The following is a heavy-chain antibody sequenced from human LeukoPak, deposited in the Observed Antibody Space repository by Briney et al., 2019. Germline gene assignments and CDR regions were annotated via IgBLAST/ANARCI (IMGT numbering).Heavy chain of an antibody. CDR1: GFNFSNYA. V-gene: IGHV3-23*01. CDR3: ANRPTAGRDDFDI. CDR2: ISGSGGNT. J-gene: IGHJ3*02. Sequence: QSGGSLRLSCAASGFNFSNYAMSWVRQAPGKGLEWVSSISGSGGNTYFAAFVKGRFTISRDNSNSTLFLQMNSLRDEDTAVYYCANRPTAGRDDFDIWDQGTMVAVSS.